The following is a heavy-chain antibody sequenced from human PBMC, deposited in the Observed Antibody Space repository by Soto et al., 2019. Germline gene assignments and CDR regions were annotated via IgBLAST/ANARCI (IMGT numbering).Heavy chain of an antibody. CDR3: ARVIRGYYGSGSYLGIGADY. V-gene: IGHV3-11*01. CDR1: GFTFSDYY. Sequence: QVQLVESGGGLVKPGGSLRLSCAASGFTFSDYYMSWIRQAPGKGLEWVSYISSSGSTIYYAGSVKGRFTISRDNAKNSLYLQMNSLRAEDTAVYYCARVIRGYYGSGSYLGIGADYWGQGTLVTVSS. D-gene: IGHD3-10*01. J-gene: IGHJ4*02. CDR2: ISSSGSTI.